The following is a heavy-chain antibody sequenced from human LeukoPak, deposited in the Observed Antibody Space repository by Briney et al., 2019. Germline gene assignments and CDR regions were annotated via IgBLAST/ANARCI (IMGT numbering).Heavy chain of an antibody. CDR3: TRAGGLVRGVHYYYYMDV. D-gene: IGHD3-10*01. Sequence: GRSLRLSCAASGFTFSTYGMHWVRQAPGKGLEWVAFIRYDGGDKYYADSVKGRFTISRDNSKNTLSLQMNSLRPEDTAVYYCTRAGGLVRGVHYYYYMDVWGKGTTVTISS. CDR1: GFTFSTYG. J-gene: IGHJ6*03. CDR2: IRYDGGDK. V-gene: IGHV3-30*02.